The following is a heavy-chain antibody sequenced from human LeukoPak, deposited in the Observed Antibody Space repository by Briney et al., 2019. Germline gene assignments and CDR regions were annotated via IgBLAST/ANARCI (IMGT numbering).Heavy chain of an antibody. CDR2: INHSGST. V-gene: IGHV4-34*01. CDR1: GGSFSGYY. J-gene: IGHJ4*02. D-gene: IGHD6-6*01. CDR3: VRGTAARNDD. Sequence: SETLSLTCAVYGGSFSGYYWSWIRQPPGKGLEWIGEINHSGSTNYNPSLKSRVTISVDTSKNQFSLKLSSVTAADTAVYYCVRGTAARNDDWGQGTLVTVSS.